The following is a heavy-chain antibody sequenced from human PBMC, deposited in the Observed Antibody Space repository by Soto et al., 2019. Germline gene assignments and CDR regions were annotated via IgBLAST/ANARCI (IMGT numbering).Heavy chain of an antibody. Sequence: SQTLSLTCAISGDSVSSNSAAWNWIRQSPSRGLEWLGRTYYRSKWHNDYAVSVKSRITINPDTSKSQFSLQLNSVTPEDTAVYYCARASTDITFGGVIPSFDYWGQGTLVTVSS. CDR1: GDSVSSNSAA. V-gene: IGHV6-1*01. CDR2: TYYRSKWHN. D-gene: IGHD3-16*02. J-gene: IGHJ4*02. CDR3: ARASTDITFGGVIPSFDY.